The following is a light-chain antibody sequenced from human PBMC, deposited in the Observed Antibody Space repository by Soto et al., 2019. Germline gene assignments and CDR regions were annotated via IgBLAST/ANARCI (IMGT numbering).Light chain of an antibody. J-gene: IGKJ5*01. CDR2: GTS. CDR1: QSVSSSY. CDR3: QQYGSSTPLT. V-gene: IGKV3-20*01. Sequence: ETVLTQSPGTLSLSPGERATLSCRASQSVSSSYLAWYQQKPGQAPRLLIYGTSSRATGIPDRFYGSGSGTDFTLTINRLEPEDFAVYYCQQYGSSTPLTFGQGTRLEIK.